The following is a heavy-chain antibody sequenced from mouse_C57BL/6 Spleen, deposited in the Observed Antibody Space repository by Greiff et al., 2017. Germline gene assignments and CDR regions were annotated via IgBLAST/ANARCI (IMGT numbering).Heavy chain of an antibody. CDR3: ARGGWLLSYYYAMDY. CDR1: GYTFTDYY. J-gene: IGHJ4*01. Sequence: QVHVKQSGAELVRPGASVKLSCKASGYTFTDYYINWVKQRPGQGLEWIARIYPGSGNTYYNEKFKGKATLTAEKSSSTAYMQLSSLTSEDSAVYFCARGGWLLSYYYAMDYWGQGTSVTVSS. V-gene: IGHV1-76*01. CDR2: IYPGSGNT. D-gene: IGHD2-3*01.